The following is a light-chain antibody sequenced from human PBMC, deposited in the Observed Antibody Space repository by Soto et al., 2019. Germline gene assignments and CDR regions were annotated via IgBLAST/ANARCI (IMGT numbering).Light chain of an antibody. Sequence: QFALTQPASVSGSPGQSITISCTGTSSDIGSYNRVSWYQQPPGTAPKLIIYEVNNRPSGVPDRFSGSKSGNTASLTISGLQAEDEADYYCNSFTTSSTYVFGTGTKLTVL. CDR2: EVN. CDR1: SSDIGSYNR. J-gene: IGLJ1*01. V-gene: IGLV2-18*02. CDR3: NSFTTSSTYV.